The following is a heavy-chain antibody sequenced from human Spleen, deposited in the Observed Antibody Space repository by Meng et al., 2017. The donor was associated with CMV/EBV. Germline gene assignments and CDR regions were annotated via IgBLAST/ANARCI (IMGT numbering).Heavy chain of an antibody. Sequence: ASVKVSCKASGYTFTGYYMHWVRQAPGQGLEWMGWINPNSGGTNYAQKFQGRVTMTRDTSISTAYMELSRLRSDDTAVYYCARAPLTGGYCSSGSCFVPRGFDSWGQGTLVTVSS. J-gene: IGHJ4*02. CDR2: INPNSGGT. CDR1: GYTFTGYY. D-gene: IGHD2-15*01. V-gene: IGHV1-2*02. CDR3: ARAPLTGGYCSSGSCFVPRGFDS.